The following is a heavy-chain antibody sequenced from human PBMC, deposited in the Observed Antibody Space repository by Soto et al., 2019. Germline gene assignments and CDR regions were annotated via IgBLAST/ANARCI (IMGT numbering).Heavy chain of an antibody. J-gene: IGHJ3*02. V-gene: IGHV3-66*01. CDR2: IYSGGST. CDR1: GFTVSSNY. D-gene: IGHD5-12*01. CDR3: ARGGYSGYAFDAFDI. Sequence: EVQLVESGGGLVQRGGSLRLSCAASGFTVSSNYMSWVRQAPGKGLEWVSVIYSGGSTYYADSVKGRFTISRDNSKNTLYLQMNSLRAEDTAVYYCARGGYSGYAFDAFDIWGQGTMVTVSS.